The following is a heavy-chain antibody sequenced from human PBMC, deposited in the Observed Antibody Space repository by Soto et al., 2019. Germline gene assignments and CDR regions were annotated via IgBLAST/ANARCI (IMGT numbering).Heavy chain of an antibody. D-gene: IGHD3-3*01. J-gene: IGHJ4*02. CDR2: VYRTGRT. CDR1: GGSFKSGSYS. V-gene: IGHV4-61*01. CDR3: ARDFAYFDS. Sequence: SETLSLTCTVSGGSFKSGSYSWSWIRQPPGKGLEWIGYVYRTGRTSYNPSLKSRVSISMDTSKNQFSLNLDSVTAADTAVYFCARDFAYFDSWGQGTLVTVSS.